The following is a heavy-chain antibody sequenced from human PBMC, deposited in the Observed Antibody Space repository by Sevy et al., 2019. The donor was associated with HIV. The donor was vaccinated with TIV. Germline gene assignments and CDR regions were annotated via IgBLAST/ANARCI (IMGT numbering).Heavy chain of an antibody. Sequence: ASVKVSCKASGCTFTSYYMHWVRQAPGQGLEWMGIINPSGGSTSYALKFQGRVTMTRDTSTSTVYMELSSLRSEDTAVYYCARVGIYDSSGYYAYFDYWGQGTLVTVSS. CDR1: GCTFTSYY. D-gene: IGHD3-22*01. CDR3: ARVGIYDSSGYYAYFDY. V-gene: IGHV1-46*01. CDR2: INPSGGST. J-gene: IGHJ4*02.